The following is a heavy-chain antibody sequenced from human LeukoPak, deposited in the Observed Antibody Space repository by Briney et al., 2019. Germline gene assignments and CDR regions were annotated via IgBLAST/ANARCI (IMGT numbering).Heavy chain of an antibody. J-gene: IGHJ3*02. D-gene: IGHD3-22*01. V-gene: IGHV1-18*01. CDR1: GYTFTGYG. CDR2: ISAYNGNT. Sequence: GASVKVSCKASGYTFTGYGISWVRQAPGQGLEWMGWISAYNGNTNYAQKLQGRVTMTTDTSTSTAYMELRSLRSDDTAVYYCARVGWRHTMIVVAMSHHDAFDIWGQGTMVTVSS. CDR3: ARVGWRHTMIVVAMSHHDAFDI.